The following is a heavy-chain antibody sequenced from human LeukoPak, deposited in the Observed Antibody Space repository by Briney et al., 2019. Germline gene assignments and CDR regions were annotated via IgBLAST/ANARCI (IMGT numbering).Heavy chain of an antibody. Sequence: PSETLSLTCTVSGGSISSSSYNWGWIRQPPGKGLEWIASIYYSGSTYQNPSLKSRATISVDTSKNQFSLRLSSVTAADTAVYYCARVTGYIVEDYFDYWGQGTLVTVSS. CDR1: GGSISSSSYN. CDR2: IYYSGST. CDR3: ARVTGYIVEDYFDY. J-gene: IGHJ4*02. V-gene: IGHV4-39*07. D-gene: IGHD3-22*01.